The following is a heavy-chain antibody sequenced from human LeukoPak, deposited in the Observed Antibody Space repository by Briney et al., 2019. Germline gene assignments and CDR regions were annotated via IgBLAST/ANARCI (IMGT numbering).Heavy chain of an antibody. CDR2: IYTSGST. Sequence: SETLSLTRTVSGGSISSYYWSWIRQPAGKGLEWIGRIYTSGSTNYNPSLKSRVTMSVDTSKNQFSLKLSSVTAADTAVYYCAGGYDILTGYWFDPWGQGTLVTVSS. D-gene: IGHD3-9*01. CDR1: GGSISSYY. J-gene: IGHJ5*02. CDR3: AGGYDILTGYWFDP. V-gene: IGHV4-4*07.